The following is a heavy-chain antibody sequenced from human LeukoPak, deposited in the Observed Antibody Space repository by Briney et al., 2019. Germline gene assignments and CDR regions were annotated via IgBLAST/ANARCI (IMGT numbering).Heavy chain of an antibody. CDR2: ISGSGGST. CDR3: AKGRSSSSWSVYYYYGMDV. D-gene: IGHD6-13*01. J-gene: IGHJ6*02. CDR1: GFTFSSYA. V-gene: IGHV3-23*01. Sequence: GGSLRLSCAASGFTFSSYAMSWVRQAPGEGLEWVSAISGSGGSTYYADSVKGRFTISRDNSKNTLYLQMNSLRAEDTAVYYCAKGRSSSSWSVYYYYGMDVWGQGTTVTVSS.